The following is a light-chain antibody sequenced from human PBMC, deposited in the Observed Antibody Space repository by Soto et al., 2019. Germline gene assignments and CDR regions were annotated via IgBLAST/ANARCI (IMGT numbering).Light chain of an antibody. J-gene: IGLJ1*01. Sequence: QSVLTQPASVSGSPGQSITISCTGTSSDVGAYNRVSWYQQHLGKAPKLMIYEVSNRPSGVSNRFSGSKSGNTASLTISGLQAEDEADYYCLSYTTSSSYVFGTGTKVTVL. V-gene: IGLV2-14*01. CDR1: SSDVGAYNR. CDR3: LSYTTSSSYV. CDR2: EVS.